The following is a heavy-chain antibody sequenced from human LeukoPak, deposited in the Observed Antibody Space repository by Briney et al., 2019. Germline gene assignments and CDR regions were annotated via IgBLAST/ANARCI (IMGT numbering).Heavy chain of an antibody. Sequence: GGSLRLSCTASGFTFGDYAMSWVRQAPGKGLEWVGFIRSKAYGGTTEYAASVKGRFTISRDDSKSIAYLQMSSLKTEDTAVYYCTRGYYYGSGSYMYGFDYWGQGTLVTVSS. V-gene: IGHV3-49*04. J-gene: IGHJ4*02. CDR1: GFTFGDYA. CDR3: TRGYYYGSGSYMYGFDY. D-gene: IGHD3-10*01. CDR2: IRSKAYGGTT.